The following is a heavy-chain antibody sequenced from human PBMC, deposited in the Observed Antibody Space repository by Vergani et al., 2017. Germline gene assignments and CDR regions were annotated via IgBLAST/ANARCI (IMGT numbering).Heavy chain of an antibody. CDR1: GFTFSSYG. D-gene: IGHD2-8*01. J-gene: IGHJ4*02. Sequence: QVQLVESGGGVVQPGRSLRLSCAASGFTFSSYGMHWVRQAPGKGLGWVAVIWYDGSNKYYADSVKGRFTISRDNSKNTLYLQMNSLRAEDTAVYYCARGTYNPVVLMVYATHLDYWGQGTLVTVSS. CDR2: IWYDGSNK. CDR3: ARGTYNPVVLMVYATHLDY. V-gene: IGHV3-33*01.